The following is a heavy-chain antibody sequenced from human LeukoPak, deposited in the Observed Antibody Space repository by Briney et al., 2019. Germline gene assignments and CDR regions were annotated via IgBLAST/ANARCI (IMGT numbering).Heavy chain of an antibody. CDR3: ARLYTMVRGVIYINWFDP. D-gene: IGHD3-10*01. CDR2: IYPGGSDT. J-gene: IGHJ5*02. Sequence: GESLKISCKGSGYSFTSYWIGWVRQMPGKGLEWMGIIYPGGSDTRYSPYFQGKVTISADKSISTAYLQWSSLKASDTAMYYCARLYTMVRGVIYINWFDPWGQGTLVTVSS. V-gene: IGHV5-51*01. CDR1: GYSFTSYW.